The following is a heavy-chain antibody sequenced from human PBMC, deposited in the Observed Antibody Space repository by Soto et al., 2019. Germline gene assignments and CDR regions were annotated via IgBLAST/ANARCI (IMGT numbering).Heavy chain of an antibody. CDR2: ISSSSGTI. CDR1: GFTFSTYN. D-gene: IGHD2-2*01. CDR3: ASQCSSTSCSRALDY. V-gene: IGHV3-48*01. J-gene: IGHJ4*02. Sequence: GGSLRLSCAASGFTFSTYNMNWVRQAPGKGLEWVSFISSSSGTIYYADSVKGRFTVSRGNAKNSLYLQMNSLRAEDTAVYYCASQCSSTSCSRALDYWGQGTLVTVSS.